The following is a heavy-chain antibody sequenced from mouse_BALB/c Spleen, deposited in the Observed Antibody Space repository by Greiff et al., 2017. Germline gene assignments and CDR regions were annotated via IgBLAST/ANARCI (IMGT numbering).Heavy chain of an antibody. CDR2: ISSGSSTI. CDR1: GFTFSSFG. V-gene: IGHV5-17*02. J-gene: IGHJ4*01. Sequence: VQLKESGGGLVQPGGSRKLSCAASGFTFSSFGMHWVRQAPEKGLEWVAYISSGSSTIYYADTVKGRFTISRDNPKNTLFLQMTSLRSEDTAMYYCERWDYGPLYYAMDYWGQGTSVTVSS. CDR3: ERWDYGPLYYAMDY. D-gene: IGHD1-1*02.